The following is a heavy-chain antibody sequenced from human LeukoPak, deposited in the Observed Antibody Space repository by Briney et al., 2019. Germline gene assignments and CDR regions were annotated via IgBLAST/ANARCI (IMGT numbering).Heavy chain of an antibody. V-gene: IGHV1-18*01. Sequence: ASVKVSCKASGYTFTSYAISWVRQAPGQGLEWMGWISAYNGNTNYAQKLQGRVTMTTDTSTSTAYMELRSLRSDDTAVYYCAKISGSYYYYYYMDVWGKGTTVTVSS. J-gene: IGHJ6*03. CDR1: GYTFTSYA. CDR3: AKISGSYYYYYYMDV. CDR2: ISAYNGNT. D-gene: IGHD2-15*01.